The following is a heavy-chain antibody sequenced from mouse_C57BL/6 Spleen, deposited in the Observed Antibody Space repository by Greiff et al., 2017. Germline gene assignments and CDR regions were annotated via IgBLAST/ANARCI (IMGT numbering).Heavy chain of an antibody. V-gene: IGHV5-17*01. D-gene: IGHD4-1*01. CDR3: ARTTGTMPFAY. Sequence: DVMLVESGGGLVKPGGSLKLSCAASGFTFSDYGMHWVRQAPEKGLEWVAYISSGRSTIYYADTVKGRFTISRDNAKTTMFLQMTSLRSEDSAMYYCARTTGTMPFAYWGQGTLVTVSA. CDR2: ISSGRSTI. CDR1: GFTFSDYG. J-gene: IGHJ3*01.